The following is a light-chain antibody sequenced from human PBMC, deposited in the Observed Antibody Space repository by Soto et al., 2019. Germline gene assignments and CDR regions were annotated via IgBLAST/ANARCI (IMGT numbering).Light chain of an antibody. CDR2: EDN. V-gene: IGLV2-23*01. CDR3: CSYAGSGTHWV. Sequence: QSALTQPASVSGSPGQSITISCTGTSSIVGNYNLVSWYQQHPGKAPKLIIYEDNQRPSGVSDRFAASKSDNTASLAISGLQAEDEADYFCCSYAGSGTHWVFGGGTKLTVL. CDR1: SSIVGNYNL. J-gene: IGLJ3*02.